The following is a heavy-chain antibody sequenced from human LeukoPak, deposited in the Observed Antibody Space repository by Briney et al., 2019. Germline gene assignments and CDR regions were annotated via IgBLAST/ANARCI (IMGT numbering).Heavy chain of an antibody. D-gene: IGHD3-16*02. CDR3: ARVGGGTYRYLLDQ. V-gene: IGHV3-23*01. CDR1: GFTFSSYA. Sequence: PGGSLRLSCAASGFTFSSYALSWVRQAPGKGLEWVSTISVSGGSTYYADSVKGRFTISRDNPKNTLSLQMNSLRAEDTAEYYCARVGGGTYRYLLDQWGQGTLVTVSS. J-gene: IGHJ4*02. CDR2: ISVSGGST.